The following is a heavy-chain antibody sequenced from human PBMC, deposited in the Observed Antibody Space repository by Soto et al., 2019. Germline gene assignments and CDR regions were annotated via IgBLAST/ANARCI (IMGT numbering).Heavy chain of an antibody. CDR1: GGTFSSYA. CDR3: ARGRYFDWLVSPVGYYGMDV. D-gene: IGHD3-9*01. V-gene: IGHV1-69*01. Sequence: QVQLVQSGAEVKKPGSSVKVSCKASGGTFSSYAISWVRQAPGQGLEWMGGIIPIFGTANYAQKFQGRVTITADESMSTAYMELSSLRSEDTAVYYCARGRYFDWLVSPVGYYGMDVWGQGTTVTVSS. J-gene: IGHJ6*02. CDR2: IIPIFGTA.